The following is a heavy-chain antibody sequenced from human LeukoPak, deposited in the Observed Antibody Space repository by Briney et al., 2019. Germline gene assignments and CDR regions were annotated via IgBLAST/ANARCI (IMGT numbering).Heavy chain of an antibody. CDR1: GFTFSGSA. CDR3: IADLPPPRGYDYPFDS. Sequence: LPGGSLRLSCAASGFTFSGSAMHWVRQASGKGLEWVGRIRSKANSYATAYAASVKGRFTISRDDSKNTAYLQMNSLKTEDTAVYYCIADLPPPRGYDYPFDSWGQGTLVNVSS. J-gene: IGHJ4*02. D-gene: IGHD5-12*01. CDR2: IRSKANSYAT. V-gene: IGHV3-73*01.